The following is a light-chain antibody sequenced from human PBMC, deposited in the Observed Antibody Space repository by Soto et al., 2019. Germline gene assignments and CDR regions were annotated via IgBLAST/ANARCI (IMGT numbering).Light chain of an antibody. CDR3: QMYNNWVGT. J-gene: IGKJ4*01. CDR1: QSVGSN. CDR2: AAA. V-gene: IGKV3-15*01. Sequence: EVVMTQSPATLSVSPGETATLSCRASQSVGSNLAWYQQKPGQAPRLLIYAAATRAAGIPARFSGSGSGTDFTLTINSLQSEDFAVYYCQMYNNWVGTFGGGTKVDIK.